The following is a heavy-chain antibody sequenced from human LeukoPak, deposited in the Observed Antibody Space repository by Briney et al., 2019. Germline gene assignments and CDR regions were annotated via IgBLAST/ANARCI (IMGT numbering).Heavy chain of an antibody. D-gene: IGHD3-22*01. V-gene: IGHV4-39*01. Sequence: SETLSLTCTVSGGSISSSSYYWGWIRRPPGKGLEWIGSIYYSGSTYYNPSLKSRVTISVDTSKNQFSLKLSSVTAADTAVYYCANEIPNYYDSSAPGAFDIWGQGTMVTVSS. J-gene: IGHJ3*02. CDR2: IYYSGST. CDR3: ANEIPNYYDSSAPGAFDI. CDR1: GGSISSSSYY.